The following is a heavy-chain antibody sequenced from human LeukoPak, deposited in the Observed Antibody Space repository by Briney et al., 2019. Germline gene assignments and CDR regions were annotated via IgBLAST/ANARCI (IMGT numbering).Heavy chain of an antibody. Sequence: GGSLRLSCAASGFTFSSYSMNWVRQAPGKGLEWVANIKQAGSENSYVDSVKGRFTISRDNSKNPLYLQINSLRAEDTAVYYCAKDYLRVVVAANDAFDIWGQGTMVTVSS. D-gene: IGHD2-15*01. CDR3: AKDYLRVVVAANDAFDI. CDR2: IKQAGSEN. J-gene: IGHJ3*02. CDR1: GFTFSSYS. V-gene: IGHV3-7*03.